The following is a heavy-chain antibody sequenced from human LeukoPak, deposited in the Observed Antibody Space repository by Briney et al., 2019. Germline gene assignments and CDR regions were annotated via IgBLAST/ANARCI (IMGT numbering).Heavy chain of an antibody. V-gene: IGHV3-21*06. D-gene: IGHD6-13*01. CDR2: ISSSSSYI. Sequence: GGSLRLSCAASGFTFSSYSMNWVRQAPGKGLEWVSSISSSSSYIYYADSVKGRFTISRDNAKNSLYLQMNSLRAEDTAVYYCAREKTSSSWYQILGDAFDIWGQGTMVTVSS. J-gene: IGHJ3*02. CDR1: GFTFSSYS. CDR3: AREKTSSSWYQILGDAFDI.